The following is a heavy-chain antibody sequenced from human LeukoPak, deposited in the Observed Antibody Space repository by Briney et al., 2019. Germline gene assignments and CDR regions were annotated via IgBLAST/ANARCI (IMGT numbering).Heavy chain of an antibody. CDR2: ISSSGRTI. Sequence: PGGSLRLSYEASEFTFSRHSMNWVRQSPGKGLEWVSYISSSGRTISYADSVKGRFTISRDNVKNSVDLQMNSLRAEDTAMYYCASRTGTTGYHYYMDLWGNGTTVTVSS. D-gene: IGHD1-7*01. J-gene: IGHJ6*03. CDR1: EFTFSRHS. CDR3: ASRTGTTGYHYYMDL. V-gene: IGHV3-48*04.